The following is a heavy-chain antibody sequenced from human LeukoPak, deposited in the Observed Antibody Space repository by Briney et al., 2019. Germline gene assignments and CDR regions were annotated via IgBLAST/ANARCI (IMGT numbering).Heavy chain of an antibody. V-gene: IGHV4-59*01. D-gene: IGHD5-18*01. J-gene: IGHJ4*02. Sequence: SETLSLTCTVSGGSISSYYWSWIRQPPGKGLEWIGYIYYSGSTNYNPSLKSRVTISVDTSKNQFSLKLSSVTAADTAVYYCARQTGYMGIDYWGQGTLVSVSS. CDR1: GGSISSYY. CDR2: IYYSGST. CDR3: ARQTGYMGIDY.